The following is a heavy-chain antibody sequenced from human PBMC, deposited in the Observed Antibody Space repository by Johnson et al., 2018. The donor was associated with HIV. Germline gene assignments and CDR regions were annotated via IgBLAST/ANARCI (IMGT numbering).Heavy chain of an antibody. J-gene: IGHJ3*02. CDR3: ARDFSFHI. CDR2: ISYDGSNK. V-gene: IGHV3-30*04. CDR1: GFTFSSYA. Sequence: QMQLVESGGGVVQPGRSLRLSCAASGFTFSSYAMHWVRQAPGKGLEWVAVISYDGSNKYYADSVKGRFTISRDNSKNTLYLQMNSLRAEDTAVYYCARDFSFHIWGRGTLVTVSS.